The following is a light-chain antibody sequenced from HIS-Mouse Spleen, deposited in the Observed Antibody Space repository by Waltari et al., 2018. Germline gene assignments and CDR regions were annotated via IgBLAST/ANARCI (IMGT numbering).Light chain of an antibody. CDR1: QSVLYSSNNKNY. J-gene: IGKJ2*01. CDR3: QQYDSTPYT. Sequence: DIVMTQSPDSLAVSLGERATINCKSSQSVLYSSNNKNYLAWYQQKPGQPPKLLIYWASTRESGVPDRFSGSGSGTDFTLTISSLQAEDVAAYYCQQYDSTPYTFGQGTKLEIK. V-gene: IGKV4-1*01. CDR2: WAS.